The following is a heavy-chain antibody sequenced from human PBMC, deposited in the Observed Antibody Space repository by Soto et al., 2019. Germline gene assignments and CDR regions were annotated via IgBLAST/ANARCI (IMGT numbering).Heavy chain of an antibody. CDR2: IKTRADGETK. V-gene: IGHV3-15*01. J-gene: IGHJ5*02. D-gene: IGHD6-6*01. CDR1: GLTLSHAG. Sequence: GGPLRLSFTAPGLTLSHAGSSWVRQAPGKGLEWVGRIKTRADGETKDYGAPVRGRSTISSQESKNTLYLPMNSLKTEDTAIYYCTXKNRRDEYSPSGYHFDPWGPGTLVTVSS. CDR3: TXKNRRDEYSPSGYHFDP.